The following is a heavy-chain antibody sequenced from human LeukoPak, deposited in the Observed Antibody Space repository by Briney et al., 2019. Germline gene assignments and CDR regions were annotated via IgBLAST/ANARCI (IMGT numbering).Heavy chain of an antibody. CDR3: ARGPKYYDSSGYYYPPHFDY. V-gene: IGHV5-51*01. D-gene: IGHD3-22*01. CDR2: IYPGDSDT. J-gene: IGHJ4*02. CDR1: GSTFTSYW. Sequence: GASLQISCQGSGSTFTSYWIGWMRQMPGKGLEWIGIIYPGDSDTRYRPSFQGQVTISADKSLSTAHLQWSSLKASDTAMDYCARGPKYYDSSGYYYPPHFDYWGQGTLVTVSS.